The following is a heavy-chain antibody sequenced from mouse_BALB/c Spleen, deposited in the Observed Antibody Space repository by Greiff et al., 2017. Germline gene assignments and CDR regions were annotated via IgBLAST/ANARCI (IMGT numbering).Heavy chain of an antibody. J-gene: IGHJ3*01. CDR1: GYAFTNYL. CDR2: INPGSGGT. D-gene: IGHD3-1*01. Sequence: VQLQQSGAELVRPGTSVKVSCKASGYAFTNYLIEWVKQRPGQGLEWIGVINPGSGGTNYNEKFKGKATLTADKSSSTAYMQLSSLTSDDSAVYFCARGGSSGYWFAYWGQGTLVTVSA. CDR3: ARGGSSGYWFAY. V-gene: IGHV1-54*01.